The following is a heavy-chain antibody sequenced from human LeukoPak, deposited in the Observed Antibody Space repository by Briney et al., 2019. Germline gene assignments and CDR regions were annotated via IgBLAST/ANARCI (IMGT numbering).Heavy chain of an antibody. J-gene: IGHJ4*02. V-gene: IGHV4-34*01. CDR1: GGSFSGYY. CDR3: ARSLGVRSHFDY. CDR2: INHYGST. Sequence: SETLSLTCAVYGGSFSGYYWTWIRQPPGKGLEWIGEINHYGSTNYNPSLKSRVTVSVDTSKNQFSLKLSSMTAADTAVYYCARSLGVRSHFDYWGQGSLVTVSS. D-gene: IGHD3-10*01.